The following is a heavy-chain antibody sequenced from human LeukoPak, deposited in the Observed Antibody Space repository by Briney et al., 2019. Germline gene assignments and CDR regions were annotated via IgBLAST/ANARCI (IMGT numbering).Heavy chain of an antibody. J-gene: IGHJ4*02. V-gene: IGHV5-51*01. CDR2: IYPGDSDT. CDR3: ASFYDSSGYYPPFDY. Sequence: GESLKISCKGSGYSFTSYWIGWVRQMPGKGLEWMGIIYPGDSDTRYSPSFQGQVTISADKSFSTAYLQWSSLKASDTAMYYCASFYDSSGYYPPFDYWGQGTLVTVSS. CDR1: GYSFTSYW. D-gene: IGHD3-22*01.